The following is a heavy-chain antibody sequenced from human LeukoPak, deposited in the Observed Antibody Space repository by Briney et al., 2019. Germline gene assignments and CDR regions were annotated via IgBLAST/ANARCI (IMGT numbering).Heavy chain of an antibody. Sequence: PGGSLRLSCTASGFTFDDYGMSWVRQAPGKGLEWVSGINWNGGSTGYADSMEGRFTISRDSAKNSLYLQMNSLRAEDTAMYYCARGRGYGGYGIDYWGLGTLVTVSS. V-gene: IGHV3-20*04. D-gene: IGHD5-12*01. CDR1: GFTFDDYG. J-gene: IGHJ4*02. CDR3: ARGRGYGGYGIDY. CDR2: INWNGGST.